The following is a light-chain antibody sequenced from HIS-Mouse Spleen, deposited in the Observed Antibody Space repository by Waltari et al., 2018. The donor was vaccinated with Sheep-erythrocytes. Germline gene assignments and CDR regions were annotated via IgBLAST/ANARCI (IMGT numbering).Light chain of an antibody. CDR1: SRDVGGYNY. V-gene: IGLV2-11*01. Sequence: QSALTQPRSVSGSPGQSVTISCTGTSRDVGGYNYFSWYQQHPGKAPKPMIYEVSKRPAGVPDRFSGSRSGNTSSVTISGLQAEDEADYYCCSYAGSYNHVFATGTKVTVL. J-gene: IGLJ1*01. CDR3: CSYAGSYNHV. CDR2: EVS.